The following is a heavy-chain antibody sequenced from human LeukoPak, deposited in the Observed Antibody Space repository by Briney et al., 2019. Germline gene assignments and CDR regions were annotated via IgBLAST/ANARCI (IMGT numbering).Heavy chain of an antibody. Sequence: SETLSLTCIVSGYSISSGYYWGWIRQPPGKGLEWIGRIYQSGSTYYNPYLQSRVTISVDTSKNQFSLKLSSVTAADTAVYYCARASGVFGVVPLGYWGQGTLVTVSS. CDR3: ARASGVFGVVPLGY. D-gene: IGHD3-3*01. J-gene: IGHJ4*02. CDR2: IYQSGST. V-gene: IGHV4-38-2*02. CDR1: GYSISSGYY.